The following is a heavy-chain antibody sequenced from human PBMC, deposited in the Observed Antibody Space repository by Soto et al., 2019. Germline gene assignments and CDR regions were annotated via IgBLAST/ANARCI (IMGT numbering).Heavy chain of an antibody. D-gene: IGHD6-13*01. CDR2: IIPIFGTA. V-gene: IGHV1-69*13. Sequence: ASVKVSCKASGGTFSSYATSWVRQAPGQGLEWMGGIIPIFGTANYAQKFQGRVTITADESTSTAYMELSSLRSEDTAVYYCARDPTLIAAAGTFAFDYWGQGTLVTVSS. CDR1: GGTFSSYA. CDR3: ARDPTLIAAAGTFAFDY. J-gene: IGHJ4*02.